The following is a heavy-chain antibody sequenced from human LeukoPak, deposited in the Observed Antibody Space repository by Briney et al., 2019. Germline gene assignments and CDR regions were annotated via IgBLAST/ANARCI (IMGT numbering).Heavy chain of an antibody. V-gene: IGHV3-48*02. CDR2: ISTTAGNI. Sequence: GGSLRLSCAASGFTFNAYSMNWVRQAPGKGLEWLSYISTTAGNIDYADSVNGRFTISRDNAKNSLYLQMNSLRDEDTAVYYCARDFLYALDLWGQGTMVTVSS. D-gene: IGHD3-16*01. CDR1: GFTFNAYS. CDR3: ARDFLYALDL. J-gene: IGHJ3*01.